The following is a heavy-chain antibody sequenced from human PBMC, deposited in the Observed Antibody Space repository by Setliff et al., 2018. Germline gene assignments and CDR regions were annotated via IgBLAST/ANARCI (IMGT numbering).Heavy chain of an antibody. J-gene: IGHJ2*01. CDR2: IYPGDSDT. CDR3: ARRRRFDSGGPRSPWYFDL. V-gene: IGHV5-51*01. Sequence: GESLKISCKDSGYSFSISWIGWVRQMPGKGLDWMGVIYPGDSDTRYSQSVQGPFTISADKSISTAYLQWSSLKASDTAFYYCARRRRFDSGGPRSPWYFDLWGRGTLVTVSS. CDR1: GYSFSISW. D-gene: IGHD3-22*01.